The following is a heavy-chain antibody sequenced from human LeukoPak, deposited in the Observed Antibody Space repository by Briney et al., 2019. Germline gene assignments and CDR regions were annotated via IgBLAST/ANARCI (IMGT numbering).Heavy chain of an antibody. J-gene: IGHJ6*03. CDR2: ISAYNGNT. D-gene: IGHD1-26*01. CDR3: ARLSGSYYYYYYMDV. Sequence: ASVKVSCKASGYTLTSYGICWVRQAPGQGLEWMGWISAYNGNTNYAQKLQGRVTMTTDTSTSTAYMELRSLRSDDTAVYYCARLSGSYYYYYYMDVWGKGTTVTVSS. CDR1: GYTLTSYG. V-gene: IGHV1-18*01.